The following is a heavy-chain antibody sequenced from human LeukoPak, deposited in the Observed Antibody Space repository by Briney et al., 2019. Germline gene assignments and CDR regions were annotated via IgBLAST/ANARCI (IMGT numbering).Heavy chain of an antibody. D-gene: IGHD5-18*01. V-gene: IGHV1-8*03. CDR1: GYTFTSYD. CDR3: ARYVDTAMAVDY. CDR2: MNPNSGNT. J-gene: IGHJ4*02. Sequence: ASVKVSCKASGYTFTSYDINWVRQATGQGFEWMGWMNPNSGNTGYAQKFQGRVTITRNTSISTAYMELSSLRSEDTAVYYCARYVDTAMAVDYWGQGTLVTVSS.